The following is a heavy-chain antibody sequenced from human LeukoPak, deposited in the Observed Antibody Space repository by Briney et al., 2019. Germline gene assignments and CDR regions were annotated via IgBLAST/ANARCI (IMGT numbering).Heavy chain of an antibody. J-gene: IGHJ5*02. D-gene: IGHD3-9*01. Sequence: SETLSLTCTVSGYSISSGYYWGWIRQPPKKGLEWIGSLYHSGSTYYNPSLKSRVTISVDTSKNQFSLKLSSVTAADTAVYYCARVRYYDILTSPPPNWFDPWGQGTLVTVSS. CDR3: ARVRYYDILTSPPPNWFDP. CDR2: LYHSGST. V-gene: IGHV4-38-2*02. CDR1: GYSISSGYY.